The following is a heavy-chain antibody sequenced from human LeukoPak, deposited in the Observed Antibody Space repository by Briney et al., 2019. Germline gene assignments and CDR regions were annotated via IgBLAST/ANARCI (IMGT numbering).Heavy chain of an antibody. Sequence: PSETLSLTCAVYGGSFSGHYWSWIRQPPGKGLEWIGEINHSGSTKDNSSLKSRVTISIDTPKNQFSLKLSSVTAADTAVYYCARRRATIRYYYYMDVWGKGTTVTISS. CDR2: INHSGST. CDR3: ARRRATIRYYYYMDV. D-gene: IGHD1-26*01. V-gene: IGHV4-34*01. CDR1: GGSFSGHY. J-gene: IGHJ6*03.